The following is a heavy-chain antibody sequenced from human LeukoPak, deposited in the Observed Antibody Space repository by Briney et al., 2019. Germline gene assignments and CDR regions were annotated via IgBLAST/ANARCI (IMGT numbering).Heavy chain of an antibody. CDR2: INPTGGST. D-gene: IGHD1-26*01. CDR1: GYTFTSYY. CDR3: ARDNSVGDNAWWFDP. V-gene: IGHV1-46*01. Sequence: ASVKVSCKASGYTFTSYYMHWARQAPGQGLEWMGLINPTGGSTGYAQKFQGRVTMTRDMSTSTDYMELSSLRSEDTAIYYCARDNSVGDNAWWFDPWGQGTLVTVSS. J-gene: IGHJ5*02.